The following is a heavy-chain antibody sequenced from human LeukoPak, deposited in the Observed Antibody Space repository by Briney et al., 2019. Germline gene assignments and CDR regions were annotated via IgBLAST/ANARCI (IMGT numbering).Heavy chain of an antibody. J-gene: IGHJ4*02. D-gene: IGHD2-15*01. CDR2: IKPDGSEK. CDR1: GFSFSGTW. CDR3: TTDLNQDSGG. Sequence: PGGSLRLSCATSGFSFSGTWMTWVRQAPGKGLECVTNIKPDGSEKYYIDSVKGRFTVSRDNAKNSLYLQMNSLRVEDTAIYFCTTDLNQDSGGWGQGTQISLSS. V-gene: IGHV3-7*01.